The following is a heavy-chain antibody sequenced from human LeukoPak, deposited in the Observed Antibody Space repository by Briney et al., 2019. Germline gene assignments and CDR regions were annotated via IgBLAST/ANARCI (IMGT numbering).Heavy chain of an antibody. CDR2: SRNKANNYVT. CDR3: ANFFGNNFGY. Sequence: GGSLRLSCAASGLSFSDHYMDWVRQAPGEGLEWVGRSRNKANNYVTEYAASVEGRFTISRDDSKNSVYLQMNSLGTEDTAVYYCANFFGNNFGYWGQGTRVTVSS. D-gene: IGHD5-24*01. V-gene: IGHV3-72*01. CDR1: GLSFSDHY. J-gene: IGHJ4*02.